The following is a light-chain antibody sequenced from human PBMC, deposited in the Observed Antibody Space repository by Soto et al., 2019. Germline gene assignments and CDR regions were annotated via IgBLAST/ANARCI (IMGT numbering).Light chain of an antibody. CDR2: EVS. J-gene: IGLJ3*02. CDR1: SSDVGGYNY. V-gene: IGLV2-14*01. CDR3: SSYTSSSTPGV. Sequence: QSALTQPASVSGSPGQSITISCTGTSSDVGGYNYVSWYQQHPGKAPKLMIYEVSNRPSGVSNRFSGSKSGNTASLTISGLQAEDEADYYCSSYTSSSTPGVFGGGTKPTVL.